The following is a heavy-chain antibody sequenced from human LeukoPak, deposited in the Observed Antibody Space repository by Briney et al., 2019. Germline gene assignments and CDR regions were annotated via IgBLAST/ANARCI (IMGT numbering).Heavy chain of an antibody. CDR3: ARETTYYYDSSGYSDD. Sequence: SETLSLTCTVSGGSMNSYYWSWIRQPPGKGLEWIGYIYYSGSTNYNPALNSRVTISVDTSKNQFSLKLNSVTAADTAVYYCARETTYYYDSSGYSDDWGQGTLVTVSS. V-gene: IGHV4-59*12. CDR1: GGSMNSYY. J-gene: IGHJ4*02. CDR2: IYYSGST. D-gene: IGHD3-22*01.